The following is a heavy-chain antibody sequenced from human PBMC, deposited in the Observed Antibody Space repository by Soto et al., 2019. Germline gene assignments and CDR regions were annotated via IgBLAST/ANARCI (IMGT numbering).Heavy chain of an antibody. CDR1: GGSFSGYY. J-gene: IGHJ4*02. CDR2: INHSGST. Sequence: SETLSLTCAVYGGSFSGYYWSWIRQPPGKGLEWIGEINHSGSTNYNPSLKSRVTISVDTSKNQFSLKLSSVTAADTAVYYCARTGNYYDSSGYLHWGQGTLVTVST. V-gene: IGHV4-34*01. D-gene: IGHD3-22*01. CDR3: ARTGNYYDSSGYLH.